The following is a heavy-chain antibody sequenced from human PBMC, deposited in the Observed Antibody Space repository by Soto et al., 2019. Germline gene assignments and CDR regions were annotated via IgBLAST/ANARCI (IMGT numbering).Heavy chain of an antibody. V-gene: IGHV1-2*02. CDR2: INPNSGRT. Sequence: QVQLVQSGAEVKKPGASVKVSCKTSGYTFIAYYLHWVRQAPGQGLEWMGWINPNSGRTNYAQNFQGRVPLTGDTSISTAYMELSSLSSDDTAVYYCAKDSGSGWYEDFDYWCQGTLVTVSS. CDR3: AKDSGSGWYEDFDY. CDR1: GYTFIAYY. J-gene: IGHJ4*02. D-gene: IGHD6-19*01.